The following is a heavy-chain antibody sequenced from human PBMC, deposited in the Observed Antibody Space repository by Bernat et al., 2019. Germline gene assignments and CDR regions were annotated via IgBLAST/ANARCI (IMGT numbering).Heavy chain of an antibody. CDR1: GFTVTNNY. J-gene: IGHJ4*02. Sequence: EVQLVESGGGLIQPGGSLRLSCAASGFTVTNNYMSWVRQAPGKGLEWLSVIYSGGSTYYADSVKGRFTISRDSSKNTLYLQMISLRVDDTAVYYCARDRGGCLGYWGQGTLVTVSS. V-gene: IGHV3-53*01. D-gene: IGHD2-15*01. CDR3: ARDRGGCLGY. CDR2: IYSGGST.